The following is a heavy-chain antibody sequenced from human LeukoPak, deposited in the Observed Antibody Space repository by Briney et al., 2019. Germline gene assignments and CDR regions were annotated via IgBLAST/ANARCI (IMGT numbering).Heavy chain of an antibody. Sequence: ASVKVSCKASGYTFSNSDINWVRHASGQGLEWMGWMNPKSGNTGYAQRFQGRVTMTRSTSISTAYMELSSLRSEDTAVYYCARDKEVRGVIEADWYFDLWGRGTLVTVSS. CDR2: MNPKSGNT. CDR1: GYTFSNSD. V-gene: IGHV1-8*01. D-gene: IGHD3-10*01. CDR3: ARDKEVRGVIEADWYFDL. J-gene: IGHJ2*01.